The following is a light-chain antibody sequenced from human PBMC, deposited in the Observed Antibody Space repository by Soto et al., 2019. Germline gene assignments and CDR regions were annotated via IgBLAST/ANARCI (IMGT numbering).Light chain of an antibody. V-gene: IGLV2-11*01. CDR2: DVD. J-gene: IGLJ1*01. CDR1: SSDVGGYNY. CDR3: CSNAGSYPFV. Sequence: QSALTQPRSVFGSPGQSVTISCTGTSSDVGGYNYVSWYQHHTGKAPKLMIYDVDKRPSGVPGRFSGSKSGNTASLTISGLQAEDEADYYCCSNAGSYPFVFGTGTKV.